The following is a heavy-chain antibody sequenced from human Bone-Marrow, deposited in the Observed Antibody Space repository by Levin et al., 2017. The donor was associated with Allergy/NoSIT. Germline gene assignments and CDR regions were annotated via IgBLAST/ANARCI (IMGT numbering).Heavy chain of an antibody. CDR3: AREGYYGSGSYLGDY. J-gene: IGHJ4*02. CDR2: IYYSGST. CDR1: GGSISSGDYY. D-gene: IGHD3-10*01. V-gene: IGHV4-30-4*01. Sequence: TSQTLSLTCTVSGGSISSGDYYWSWIRQPPGKGLEWIGYIYYSGSTYYNPSLKSRVTISVDTSKNQFSLKLSSVTAADTAVYYCAREGYYGSGSYLGDYWGQGTLVTVSS.